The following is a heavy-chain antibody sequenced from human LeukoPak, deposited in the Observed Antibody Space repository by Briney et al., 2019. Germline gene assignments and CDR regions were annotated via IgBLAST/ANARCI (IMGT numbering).Heavy chain of an antibody. CDR2: ISWNSGSI. Sequence: PGGSLRLSCAASGFTFDDYAMHWVRHAPGKGLEWVSGISWNSGSIGYADSVKGRFTISRDNAKNSLYLQMNSLRAEDTALYYCAKDPTYDFAGLGRAFDIWGQGTMVTVSS. CDR3: AKDPTYDFAGLGRAFDI. D-gene: IGHD3-3*01. CDR1: GFTFDDYA. V-gene: IGHV3-9*01. J-gene: IGHJ3*02.